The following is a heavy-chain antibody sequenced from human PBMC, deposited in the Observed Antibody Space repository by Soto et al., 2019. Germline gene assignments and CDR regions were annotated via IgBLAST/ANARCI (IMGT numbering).Heavy chain of an antibody. V-gene: IGHV6-1*01. J-gene: IGHJ4*02. CDR1: GDSVSSNTAA. CDR2: TYYRSNWRH. Sequence: SQTLSLACAISGDSVSSNTAAWNWIRSSPSRGLEWLGRTYYRSNWRHDYAVSVRSRITVNPDTSKNHFSLQLNSVTPDDTAVYYCARGVAGSGFDLWGQGTLVTVSS. D-gene: IGHD6-19*01. CDR3: ARGVAGSGFDL.